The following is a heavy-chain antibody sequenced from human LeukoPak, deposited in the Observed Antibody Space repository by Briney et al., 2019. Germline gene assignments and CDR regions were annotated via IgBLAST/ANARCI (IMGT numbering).Heavy chain of an antibody. Sequence: SETLSLTCAVYGGSFSGYYWSWIRQPPGKGLEWIGEINHSGSTNYNPSLKSRVTISVDTSKNQFFLKLSSVTAADTAVYYCARLGDGYNYYYYYYMDVWGKGTTVTISS. CDR2: INHSGST. J-gene: IGHJ6*03. D-gene: IGHD5-24*01. CDR1: GGSFSGYY. CDR3: ARLGDGYNYYYYYYMDV. V-gene: IGHV4-34*01.